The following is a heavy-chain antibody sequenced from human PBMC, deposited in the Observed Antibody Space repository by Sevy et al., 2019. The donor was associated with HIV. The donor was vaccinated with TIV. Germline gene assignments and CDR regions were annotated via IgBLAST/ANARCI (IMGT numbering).Heavy chain of an antibody. Sequence: GGSLRLSYAASGFTFNNNAMHWVRQAPGKGLEWVAFIRHDGSQEYYADSVKGRFTISRDNSKNTLYLQMNSLRAEDTAVYYCAKDRKVLLVVYAIPFDAIDMWGQGTMVTVSS. D-gene: IGHD2-8*02. CDR1: GFTFNNNA. CDR2: IRHDGSQE. CDR3: AKDRKVLLVVYAIPFDAIDM. V-gene: IGHV3-30*02. J-gene: IGHJ3*02.